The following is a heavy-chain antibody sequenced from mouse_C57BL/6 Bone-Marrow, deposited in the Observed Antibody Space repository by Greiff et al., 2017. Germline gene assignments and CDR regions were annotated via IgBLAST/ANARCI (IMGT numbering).Heavy chain of an antibody. D-gene: IGHD5-1*01. Sequence: QVQLQQPGAELVKPGASVKLSCKASGYTFTSYWMQWVKQRPGQGLEWIGEIDPSDSYTNYNQKFKGKATLTVDTSSSTAYMQLRSLTSEDSAVYYCARSSTSEGYWGQGTTLTVSS. CDR1: GYTFTSYW. CDR3: ARSSTSEGY. J-gene: IGHJ2*01. V-gene: IGHV1-50*01. CDR2: IDPSDSYT.